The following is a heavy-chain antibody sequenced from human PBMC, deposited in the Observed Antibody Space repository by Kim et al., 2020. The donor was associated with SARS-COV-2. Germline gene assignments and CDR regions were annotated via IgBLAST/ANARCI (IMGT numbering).Heavy chain of an antibody. J-gene: IGHJ4*02. CDR3: TSTFGY. CDR2: IQGGTT. Sequence: IQGGTTKYPPPVKARFPISRDDTTNTLYLQMNSLRTEDTAVYYCTSTFGYRGQGTLVTVSS. D-gene: IGHD3-16*01. V-gene: IGHV3-15*06.